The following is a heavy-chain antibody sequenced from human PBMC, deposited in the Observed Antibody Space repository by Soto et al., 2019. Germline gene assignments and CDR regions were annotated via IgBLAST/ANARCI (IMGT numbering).Heavy chain of an antibody. Sequence: PXESLSLSCAASGFTFSSYGMHWVRQAPGKGLEWVAVIWYDGSNKYYADSVKGRFTISRDNSKNTLYLQMNSLRAEDTAVYYCARDTNGDYVGFNYYYGMDVWGQGTTVTVYS. V-gene: IGHV3-33*01. CDR2: IWYDGSNK. J-gene: IGHJ6*02. CDR3: ARDTNGDYVGFNYYYGMDV. CDR1: GFTFSSYG. D-gene: IGHD4-17*01.